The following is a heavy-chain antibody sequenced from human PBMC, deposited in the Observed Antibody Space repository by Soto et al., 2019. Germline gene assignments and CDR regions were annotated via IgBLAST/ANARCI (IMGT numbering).Heavy chain of an antibody. CDR2: IYYSGST. CDR1: GGSISSYY. J-gene: IGHJ4*02. CDR3: AIENRVGAHPVYFDH. V-gene: IGHV4-59*01. D-gene: IGHD1-26*01. Sequence: SETLSLTCTVSGGSISSYYWSWIRQPPGKGLEWIGYIYYSGSTNYNPSLKSRVTISVDTSKNQFSLKLSSVTAADTAVYYCAIENRVGAHPVYFDHWGRRTLVTVSS.